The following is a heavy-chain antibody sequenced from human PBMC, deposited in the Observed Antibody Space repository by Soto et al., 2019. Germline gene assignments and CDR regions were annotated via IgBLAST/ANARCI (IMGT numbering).Heavy chain of an antibody. CDR2: INHSGSI. J-gene: IGHJ4*02. CDR3: ASYTYYYDSSGSGFDY. CDR1: GGSVGGYY. D-gene: IGHD3-22*01. V-gene: IGHV4-34*01. Sequence: SETLSLTCAVYGGSVGGYYWSWVRQPPGKGLEWIGEINHSGSITYAPSLKSRVTMSVDTSKNQFSLKLNSVTAADTAVYYCASYTYYYDSSGSGFDYWGQGTLVTVSS.